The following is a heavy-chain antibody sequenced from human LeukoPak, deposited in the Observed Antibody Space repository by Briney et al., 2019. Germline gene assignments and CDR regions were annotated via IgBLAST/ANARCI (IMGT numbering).Heavy chain of an antibody. V-gene: IGHV3-33*01. CDR2: IWYDGSNK. CDR3: ARGDGYNFFLQ. D-gene: IGHD5-24*01. CDR1: GFTFSSYG. Sequence: PGGSLRLSCAASGFTFSSYGMHWVRQAPGKGLEWVAVIWYDGSNKYYADSVKGRFTISRDNSENTLDLQMNSLRAEDTAVYYCARGDGYNFFLQWGQGTLVTVSS. J-gene: IGHJ1*01.